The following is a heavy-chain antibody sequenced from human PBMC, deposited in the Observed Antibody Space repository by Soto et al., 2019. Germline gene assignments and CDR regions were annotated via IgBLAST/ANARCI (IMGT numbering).Heavy chain of an antibody. CDR3: APHVSCSGGSCQYDAFAI. CDR1: GFTVSSHA. V-gene: IGHV3-23*01. J-gene: IGHJ3*02. D-gene: IGHD2-15*01. CDR2: ITADGGT. Sequence: EVQVLESGGGLVQPGGSLRLSCEGSGFTVSSHAMTWIRQAPGKGPEWVSTITADGGTYYADSVKGRFAMSRDTSASTLYLQMNCLGAEDTAAYYCAPHVSCSGGSCQYDAFAIRGQGTMVTVSS.